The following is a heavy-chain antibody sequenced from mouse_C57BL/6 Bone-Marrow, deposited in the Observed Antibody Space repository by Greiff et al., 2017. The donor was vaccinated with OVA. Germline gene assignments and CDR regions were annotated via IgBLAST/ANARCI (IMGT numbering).Heavy chain of an antibody. CDR1: GYTFTSYW. D-gene: IGHD2-2*01. Sequence: QVHVKQPGTELVKPGASVKLSCKASGYTFTSYWMHWVKQRPGQGLEWIGNINPSNGGTNYNEKFKSKATLTVDKSSSTAYMQLSSLTSEDSAVYYCARGEYGYRFAYWGQGTLVTVSA. CDR3: ARGEYGYRFAY. V-gene: IGHV1-53*01. J-gene: IGHJ3*01. CDR2: INPSNGGT.